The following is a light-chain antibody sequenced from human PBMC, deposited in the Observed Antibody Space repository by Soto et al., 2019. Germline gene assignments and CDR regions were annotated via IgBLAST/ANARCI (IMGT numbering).Light chain of an antibody. CDR2: AAS. CDR3: QQADSFPGT. Sequence: DIQMTQSPSSVSAAVGDRVTITCRASQGISSWLVWYQQKPGKAPKILIYAASNLQSGVPSRFSGSGSGTDFTLTISSLQPEDFATYYCQQADSFPGTFGQGTKVEIK. J-gene: IGKJ1*01. V-gene: IGKV1-12*01. CDR1: QGISSW.